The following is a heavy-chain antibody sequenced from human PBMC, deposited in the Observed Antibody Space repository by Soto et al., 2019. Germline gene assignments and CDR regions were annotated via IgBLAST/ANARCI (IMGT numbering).Heavy chain of an antibody. CDR3: ARGPLITYYYAAASRDRGYFDL. CDR2: ISRCGSA. D-gene: IGHD3-10*01. V-gene: IGHV4-34*01. CDR1: GGSFSGYH. J-gene: IGHJ4*02. Sequence: PSETLSLTCAASGGSFSGYHWNWIRQPPGKGLEWLGEISRCGSATYNPSLKGRVTMSVDTSKNQISMVVSSVTAGDTAVYSCARGPLITYYYAAASRDRGYFDLWGQGPMVTVSS.